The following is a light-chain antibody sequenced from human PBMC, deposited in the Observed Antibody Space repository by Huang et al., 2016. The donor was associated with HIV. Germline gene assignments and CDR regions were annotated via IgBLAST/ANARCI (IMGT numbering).Light chain of an antibody. CDR3: QHSNDWLA. CDR1: QSLSTY. Sequence: ILTQSPATPSLSPGETATLSCRASQSLSTYLGWYQQKPGQAPRLLIYDASTRATGVPGRFSGSGAATDFTLTISSLEAEDFAVYYCQHSNDWLAFGGGTKLEIK. CDR2: DAS. V-gene: IGKV3-11*01. J-gene: IGKJ4*01.